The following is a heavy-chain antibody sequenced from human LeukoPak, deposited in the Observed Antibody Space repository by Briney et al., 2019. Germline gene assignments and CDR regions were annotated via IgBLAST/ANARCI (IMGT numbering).Heavy chain of an antibody. CDR1: GFDFGAHE. Sequence: GGSLRLSCAASGFDFGAHEMDWVRQAPGKGLEWVGRIRYKAHTFSTEYAASVRGRFTVSRDDSKNSLSLQMNSLRIEDTAVYYCVRASQGYFQSWGQGTLVTVSS. V-gene: IGHV3-72*01. CDR2: IRYKAHTFST. CDR3: VRASQGYFQS. J-gene: IGHJ1*01.